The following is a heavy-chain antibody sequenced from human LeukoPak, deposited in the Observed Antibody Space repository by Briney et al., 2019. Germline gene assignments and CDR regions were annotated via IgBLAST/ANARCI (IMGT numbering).Heavy chain of an antibody. V-gene: IGHV3-74*01. D-gene: IGHD2-2*02. J-gene: IGHJ6*03. CDR2: INSDGSST. CDR1: GFTFSSYW. CDR3: ANAHGYCSSTSCYNRGYYYYYMDV. Sequence: GGSLRLSCAASGFTFSSYWMHWVRQAPGKGLVWVSRINSDGSSTSYADSVKGRFTISRDNSKNTLYLQMNSLRAEDTAVCYCANAHGYCSSTSCYNRGYYYYYMDVWGKGTTVTVSS.